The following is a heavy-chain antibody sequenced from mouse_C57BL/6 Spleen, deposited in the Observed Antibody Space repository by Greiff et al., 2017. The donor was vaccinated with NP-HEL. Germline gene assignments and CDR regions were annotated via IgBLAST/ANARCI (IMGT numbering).Heavy chain of an antibody. J-gene: IGHJ3*01. D-gene: IGHD2-3*01. CDR1: GYTFTSYW. V-gene: IGHV1-55*01. CDR3: ARSDDPWFAY. CDR2: IYPGSGST. Sequence: QVQLQQPGAELVKPGASVKMSCKASGYTFTSYWITWVKQRPGQSLEWIGDIYPGSGSTNYNEKFKSKATLTVDTPSSTAYMQLSSLTSEDSAVYYCARSDDPWFAYWGQGTLVTVSA.